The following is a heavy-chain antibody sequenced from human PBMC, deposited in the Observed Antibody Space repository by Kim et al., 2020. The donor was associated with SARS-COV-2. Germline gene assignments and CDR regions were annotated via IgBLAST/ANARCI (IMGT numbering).Heavy chain of an antibody. J-gene: IGHJ4*02. D-gene: IGHD1-7*01. Sequence: GGSLRLSCAASGFTFSSYWMTWVRQAPEKGLEWVANIRKDGSEKYYVDSVKGRFTISRDNAQNSLYLQMNSLRAEDTAIYYCARTITGSTGGPDYWGQGT. CDR3: ARTITGSTGGPDY. CDR1: GFTFSSYW. V-gene: IGHV3-7*01. CDR2: IRKDGSEK.